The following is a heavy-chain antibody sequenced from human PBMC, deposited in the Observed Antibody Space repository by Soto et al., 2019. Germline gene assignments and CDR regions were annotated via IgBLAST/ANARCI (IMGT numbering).Heavy chain of an antibody. Sequence: PSATLSLTCTVSGGSVSSGTYYWSWIRHPPGKNPEWIGYIYYSGSTNYNPSLKSRVTISVDTSKNQFSLKLSSVTAADTAVYYCARDSPLSERSFDYWGQGTLVTVSS. D-gene: IGHD3-3*02. CDR2: IYYSGST. CDR3: ARDSPLSERSFDY. V-gene: IGHV4-61*01. CDR1: GGSVSSGTYY. J-gene: IGHJ4*02.